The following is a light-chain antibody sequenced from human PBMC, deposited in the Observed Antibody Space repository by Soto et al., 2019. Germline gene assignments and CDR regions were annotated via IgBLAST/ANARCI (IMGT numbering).Light chain of an antibody. Sequence: DIQMTQSPSSLYASVGDRVTITCRASQSISSYLNWYQQKPGKAPKLLIYAASSLQSGVPSRFSGSGSGTAFTLTISSLQPEDFATYYCQQSYSTLLTFGGGTKVEIK. CDR3: QQSYSTLLT. CDR2: AAS. V-gene: IGKV1-39*01. J-gene: IGKJ4*01. CDR1: QSISSY.